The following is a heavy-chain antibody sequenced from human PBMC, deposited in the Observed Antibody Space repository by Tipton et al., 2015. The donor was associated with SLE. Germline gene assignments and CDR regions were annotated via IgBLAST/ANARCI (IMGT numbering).Heavy chain of an antibody. D-gene: IGHD2-15*01. Sequence: TLSLTCKVSGISISTHYWSWIRQPPGKGLEWIGCIYYSGSAYYNPSLKSRVTTSADTSKNQFSLRLSSVTAADTAVYYCARYSNWFDPWGQGTLVTVSS. CDR1: GISISTHY. J-gene: IGHJ5*02. CDR2: IYYSGSA. V-gene: IGHV4-59*11. CDR3: ARYSNWFDP.